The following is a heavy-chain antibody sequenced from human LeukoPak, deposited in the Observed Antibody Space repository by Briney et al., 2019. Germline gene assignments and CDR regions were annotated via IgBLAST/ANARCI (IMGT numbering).Heavy chain of an antibody. CDR1: GGSISSYY. D-gene: IGHD6-19*01. J-gene: IGHJ4*02. CDR2: IYYSGST. CDR3: ARGKVGTGAVAVVFDY. V-gene: IGHV4-59*12. Sequence: ASETLSLTCTVSGGSISSYYWSWIRQPPGKGLEWIGYIYYSGSTNYNPSLKSRVTMSVDTSKNQFSLKLSSVTAADTAVYYCARGKVGTGAVAVVFDYWGQGTLVTVSS.